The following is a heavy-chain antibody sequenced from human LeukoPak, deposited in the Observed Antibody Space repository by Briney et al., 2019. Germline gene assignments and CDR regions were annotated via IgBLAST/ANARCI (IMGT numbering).Heavy chain of an antibody. CDR3: ARDSQYQLPPYNWFDP. V-gene: IGHV1-2*02. D-gene: IGHD4-11*01. J-gene: IGHJ5*02. CDR2: INPNSGVT. CDR1: GYTFTGCS. Sequence: GASVKVSCKASGYTFTGCSIHWLRQAPGQGLEWMGRINPNSGVTKYAQKFQGRVTMTRDTSTTTAYLELTSLRSDDTAVYYCARDSQYQLPPYNWFDPWGQGTLVTVSS.